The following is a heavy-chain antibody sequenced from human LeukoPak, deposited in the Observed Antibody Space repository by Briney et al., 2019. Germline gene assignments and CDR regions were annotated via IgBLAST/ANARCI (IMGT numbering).Heavy chain of an antibody. D-gene: IGHD6-19*01. Sequence: PGGSLRLPCAASGFTFSNYWMHWVRQAPGKGLEYVSAISSNGGTTHYANSVKDRFTISRDNSKNTLYLQMGGLRAEDMAVYYCVTTSRYNTAWYEVDYWGQGTLVTVSS. CDR1: GFTFSNYW. V-gene: IGHV3-64*01. J-gene: IGHJ4*02. CDR3: VTTSRYNTAWYEVDY. CDR2: ISSNGGTT.